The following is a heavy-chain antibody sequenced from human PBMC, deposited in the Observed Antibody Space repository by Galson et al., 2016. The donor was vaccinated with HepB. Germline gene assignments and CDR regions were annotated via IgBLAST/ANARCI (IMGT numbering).Heavy chain of an antibody. J-gene: IGHJ5*02. V-gene: IGHV3-30*07. CDR3: ARDRHYYDSALDP. Sequence: DSLEGRFTISRDNSKNTLYLQLNSLRHEDTAVYYCARDRHYYDSALDPWGQGTLVTVSS. D-gene: IGHD3-22*01.